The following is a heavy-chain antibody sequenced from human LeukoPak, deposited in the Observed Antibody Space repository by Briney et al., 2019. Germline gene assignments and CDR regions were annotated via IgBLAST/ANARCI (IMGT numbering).Heavy chain of an antibody. J-gene: IGHJ6*03. V-gene: IGHV3-48*01. D-gene: IGHD2-2*02. Sequence: GGSLRLSCAASGFTFSSYSMNWVRQAPGKGLEWVSYISSSSSTIYYADFVKDRFTISRDNSKNSLYLQRNSLRAEDTAVYYCARDSVVVPAAISGGDYYYYMDVWGKGTTVTVSS. CDR2: ISSSSSTI. CDR1: GFTFSSYS. CDR3: ARDSVVVPAAISGGDYYYYMDV.